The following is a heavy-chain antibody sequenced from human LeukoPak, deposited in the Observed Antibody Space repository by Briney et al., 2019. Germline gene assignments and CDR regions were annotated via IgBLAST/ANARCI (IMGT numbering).Heavy chain of an antibody. Sequence: GTSLRLSCAASGFTFSTYGMHWVRQAPGKGLEWVGVISSDGSNTYYADSVKGRFTISRDNSKNTLYLQMNSLRAEDTAVYYCAKGGRLIDAFDIWGQGTMVTVSS. CDR3: AKGGRLIDAFDI. J-gene: IGHJ3*02. CDR2: ISSDGSNT. V-gene: IGHV3-30*18. CDR1: GFTFSTYG. D-gene: IGHD6-25*01.